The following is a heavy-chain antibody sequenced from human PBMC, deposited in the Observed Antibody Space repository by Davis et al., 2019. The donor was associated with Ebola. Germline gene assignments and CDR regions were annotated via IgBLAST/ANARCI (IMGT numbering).Heavy chain of an antibody. CDR1: GFTFSSYA. CDR2: ISGSGSST. J-gene: IGHJ4*02. V-gene: IGHV3-23*01. Sequence: GESLKISCAASGFTFSSYAMSWVRQAPGQGLEWVSAISGSGSSTYYADSVKGRFTISRDNSKNTLYLQMNSLRAEDTAVYYCAKGPGWELLPYYFDYWGQGTLVTVSS. D-gene: IGHD1-26*01. CDR3: AKGPGWELLPYYFDY.